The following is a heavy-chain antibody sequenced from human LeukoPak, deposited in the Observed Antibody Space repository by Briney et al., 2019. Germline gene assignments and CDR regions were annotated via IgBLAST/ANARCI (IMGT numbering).Heavy chain of an antibody. CDR2: IYTSGST. CDR1: GGSISSYY. J-gene: IGHJ6*02. Sequence: PSETLSLTCTVSGGSISSYYWSWIRQPAGKGLEWIVRIYTSGSTNYNPSLKSRVTMSVDTSKNQFSLKLSSVTAADTAVYYCARDRIEYYYYYGMDVWGQGTTVSVSS. V-gene: IGHV4-4*07. D-gene: IGHD3-16*02. CDR3: ARDRIEYYYYYGMDV.